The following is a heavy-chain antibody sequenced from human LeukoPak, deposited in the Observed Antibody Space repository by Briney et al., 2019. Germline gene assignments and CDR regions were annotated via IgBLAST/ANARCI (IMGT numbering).Heavy chain of an antibody. J-gene: IGHJ4*02. Sequence: ASVKVSCKASGGTFSSYAISWVRQAPGQGLEWMGRIIPILGIANYAQKFQGRVTITADKSTSTAYMELSSLRSEDTAVYYCARHIVVVTAPFDYWGQGTLVTVSS. CDR1: GGTFSSYA. CDR3: ARHIVVVTAPFDY. CDR2: IIPILGIA. D-gene: IGHD2-21*02. V-gene: IGHV1-69*04.